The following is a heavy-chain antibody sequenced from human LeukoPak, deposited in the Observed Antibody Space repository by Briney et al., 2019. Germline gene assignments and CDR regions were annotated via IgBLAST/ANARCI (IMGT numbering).Heavy chain of an antibody. Sequence: PSETLSLTCTVSGGSISSGSYYWSWIRQPAGKGLEWIGRIYTSGSTNYNPSLKSRVTISVDTSKNQFSLKLSSVTAADTAVYYCARQEVGGPTGYWGQGTLVTVSS. V-gene: IGHV4-61*02. J-gene: IGHJ4*02. CDR3: ARQEVGGPTGY. D-gene: IGHD2-15*01. CDR1: GGSISSGSYY. CDR2: IYTSGST.